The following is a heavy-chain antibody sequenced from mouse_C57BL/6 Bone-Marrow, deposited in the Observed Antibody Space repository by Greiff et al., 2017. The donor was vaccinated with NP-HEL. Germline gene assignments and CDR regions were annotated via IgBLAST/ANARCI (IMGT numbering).Heavy chain of an antibody. CDR2: IDPEDGDT. CDR1: GFNIKDYY. Sequence: VQLQQTGAELVRPGASVKLSCTASGFNIKDYYMHWVKQRPEQGLEWIGRIDPEDGDTEYAPKFQGKATMTADTPSNTAYLQLSSLTSEDTAVYYCTTMDYYGSPFAYWGQGTLVTVSA. J-gene: IGHJ3*01. V-gene: IGHV14-1*01. CDR3: TTMDYYGSPFAY. D-gene: IGHD1-1*01.